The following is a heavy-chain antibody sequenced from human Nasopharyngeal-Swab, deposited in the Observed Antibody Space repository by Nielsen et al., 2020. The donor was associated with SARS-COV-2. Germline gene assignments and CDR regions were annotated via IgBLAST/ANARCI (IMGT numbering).Heavy chain of an antibody. CDR3: ARDRSQYDILTGYPYYFDY. Sequence: SVKVSCKASGGTFSSYAISWVRQAPGQGLEWMGGIILIFGTANYAQKFQGRVTITADKSTSTAYMELSSLRSEDTAVYYCARDRSQYDILTGYPYYFDYWGQGTLVTVSS. V-gene: IGHV1-69*06. J-gene: IGHJ4*02. D-gene: IGHD3-9*01. CDR1: GGTFSSYA. CDR2: IILIFGTA.